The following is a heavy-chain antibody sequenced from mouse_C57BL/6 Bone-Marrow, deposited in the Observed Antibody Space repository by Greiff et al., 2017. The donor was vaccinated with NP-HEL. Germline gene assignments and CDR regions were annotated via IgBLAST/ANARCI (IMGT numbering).Heavy chain of an antibody. Sequence: VQLQQSGAELARPGASVKLSCKASGYTFTSYGISWVKQRTGQGLEWIGEIYPRSGNTYYNEKFKGKATLTADKSSSTAYMELRSLTSEDSAVYFCARRNYDYDVRVPWFAYWGQGTLVTVSA. J-gene: IGHJ3*01. CDR3: ARRNYDYDVRVPWFAY. D-gene: IGHD2-4*01. V-gene: IGHV1-81*01. CDR2: IYPRSGNT. CDR1: GYTFTSYG.